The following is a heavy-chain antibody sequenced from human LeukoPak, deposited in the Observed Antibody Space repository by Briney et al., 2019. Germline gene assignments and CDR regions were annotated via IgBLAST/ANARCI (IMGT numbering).Heavy chain of an antibody. V-gene: IGHV3-23*01. CDR3: AKSYYYGSGDYSLTAFDI. D-gene: IGHD3-10*01. CDR2: ISDSASTT. Sequence: PGGSLRLSCTASGFTFSRYDMSWVRQAPGKGLEWVSGISDSASTTYYADSVKGRFSISRDNSKNTLNLQMNSLRAEDTAVYYCAKSYYYGSGDYSLTAFDIWGQGTMVTVSS. J-gene: IGHJ3*02. CDR1: GFTFSRYD.